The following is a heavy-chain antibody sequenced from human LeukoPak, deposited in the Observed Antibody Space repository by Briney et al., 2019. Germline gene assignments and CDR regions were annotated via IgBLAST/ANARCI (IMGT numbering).Heavy chain of an antibody. Sequence: PGGSLRLSCAASGFTFSSYAMHWVRQAPGKGLEWVAVISYDGSNKYYADSVKGRFTISRDNSKNTLYLQMNSLRAEDTAVYYCATDHSSSWFGWFDPWGQGTLVTVSS. V-gene: IGHV3-30-3*01. CDR2: ISYDGSNK. D-gene: IGHD6-13*01. CDR3: ATDHSSSWFGWFDP. J-gene: IGHJ5*02. CDR1: GFTFSSYA.